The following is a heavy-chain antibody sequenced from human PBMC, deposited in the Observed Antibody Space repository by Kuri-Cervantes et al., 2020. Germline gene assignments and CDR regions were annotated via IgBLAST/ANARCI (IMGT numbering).Heavy chain of an antibody. Sequence: LSLTCAASGFTFSSYGMHWVRQAPGKGLEWVAVVSDDGSNRIYADSVKGRFTISRDNSKKTLYLQMTSLTTEDTAVYYCARVSESYYYFDYWGQGSLVTVSS. V-gene: IGHV3-30*19. J-gene: IGHJ4*02. CDR2: VSDDGSNR. CDR3: ARVSESYYYFDY. CDR1: GFTFSSYG. D-gene: IGHD1-26*01.